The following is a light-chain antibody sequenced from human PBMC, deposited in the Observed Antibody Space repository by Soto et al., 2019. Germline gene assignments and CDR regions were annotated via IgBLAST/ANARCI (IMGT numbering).Light chain of an antibody. J-gene: IGLJ3*02. CDR2: EVS. Sequence: QSALTQPPSVSGSPGQSVTISCSGTSSDVGSSNRVSWYQQPPGTAPKLMIYEVSSRPSGVPDRFSGSKSGSTASLTISGLQAEDEADYYCQSYDNSLRGWVFGGGTKLTVL. V-gene: IGLV2-18*02. CDR1: SSDVGSSNR. CDR3: QSYDNSLRGWV.